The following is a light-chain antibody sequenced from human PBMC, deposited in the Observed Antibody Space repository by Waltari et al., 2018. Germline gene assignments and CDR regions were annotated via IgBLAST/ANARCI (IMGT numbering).Light chain of an antibody. CDR2: EVS. Sequence: QSALTQPASVSGSPGQSITISCTGTSSDVGSYNLVSCYQQHPGKAPKLMMYEVSKRPSGVSNRFSGSKSGNTASLTISGLQAEDEADYYCCSYAGSSTFYVFGTGTKVTVL. J-gene: IGLJ1*01. CDR1: SSDVGSYNL. CDR3: CSYAGSSTFYV. V-gene: IGLV2-23*02.